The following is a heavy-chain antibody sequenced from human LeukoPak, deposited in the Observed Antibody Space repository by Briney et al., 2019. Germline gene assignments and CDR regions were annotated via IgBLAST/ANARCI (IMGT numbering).Heavy chain of an antibody. J-gene: IGHJ5*02. Sequence: SETLSLTCAVYGGSFSGYYWSWIRQPPGKGLEWIGEINHSGSTNYNPSLKSRVTISVDTSKNQFSLKLSSVTAADTAVYYCASRWDSSSSRTTITGDWFDPWGQGTLVTVCS. V-gene: IGHV4-34*01. CDR3: ASRWDSSSSRTTITGDWFDP. D-gene: IGHD6-6*01. CDR1: GGSFSGYY. CDR2: INHSGST.